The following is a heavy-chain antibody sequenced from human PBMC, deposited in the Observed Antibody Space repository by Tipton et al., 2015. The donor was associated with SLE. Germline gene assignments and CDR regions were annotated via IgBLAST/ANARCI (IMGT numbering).Heavy chain of an antibody. CDR3: ALYGVGSTIIDY. Sequence: SLRLSCADSGFTFSSYAMNWVRQAPGKGLEWVSSISSSSSYIYYADSVKGRFTISRDNAKNSLYLLMNSLRADDTAVYFCALYGVGSTIIDYWGQGTLVTVSS. J-gene: IGHJ4*02. CDR2: ISSSSSYI. V-gene: IGHV3-21*01. D-gene: IGHD5/OR15-5a*01. CDR1: GFTFSSYA.